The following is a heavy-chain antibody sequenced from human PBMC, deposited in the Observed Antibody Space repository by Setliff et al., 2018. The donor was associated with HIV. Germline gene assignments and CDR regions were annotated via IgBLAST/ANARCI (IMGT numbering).Heavy chain of an antibody. J-gene: IGHJ5*02. D-gene: IGHD3-22*01. CDR2: IYDSGAT. CDR1: GGSISGFY. CDR3: VRHVDSDTSGHPDWFDP. V-gene: IGHV4-59*08. Sequence: SETLSLTCTVSGGSISGFYWSWIRQSPGNGLEWIGWIYDSGATKYNPSLKSRATISLETSKMQFSLKLNSVSAADTAVYYCVRHVDSDTSGHPDWFDPWGQGTLVTVSS.